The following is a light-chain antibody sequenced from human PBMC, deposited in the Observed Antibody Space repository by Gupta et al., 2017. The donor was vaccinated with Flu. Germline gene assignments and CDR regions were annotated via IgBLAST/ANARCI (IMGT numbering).Light chain of an antibody. CDR3: SSDTSSSTVV. CDR2: EVS. V-gene: IGLV2-14*01. Sequence: TTISCTVTSSDVGGYNYVSWDQQHPGKAHKLMIYEVSKRPSGVASRFSGSKSGNTASLTISVRQAEDEADYYGSSDTSSSTVVFGGGTKLTVL. CDR1: SSDVGGYNY. J-gene: IGLJ2*01.